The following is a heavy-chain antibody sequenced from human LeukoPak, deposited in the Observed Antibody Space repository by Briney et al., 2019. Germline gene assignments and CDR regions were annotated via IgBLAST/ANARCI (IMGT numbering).Heavy chain of an antibody. J-gene: IGHJ4*02. Sequence: GGSLRLSCAASGFTFSSYAMSWVRQAPGKGLEWVSAISGSGGSTYYADSVKGRFTISRDNSKNTLCLQMNSLRAEDTAVYYCAKSNFLTTVTDKTTDYWGQGTLVTVSS. V-gene: IGHV3-23*01. CDR1: GFTFSSYA. CDR2: ISGSGGST. CDR3: AKSNFLTTVTDKTTDY. D-gene: IGHD4-11*01.